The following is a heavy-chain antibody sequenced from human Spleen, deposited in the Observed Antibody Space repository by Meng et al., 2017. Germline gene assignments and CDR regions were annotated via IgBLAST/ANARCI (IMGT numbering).Heavy chain of an antibody. CDR2: ISHSGST. CDR3: ARGPTTMAHDFDY. CDR1: GGSFCGYS. J-gene: IGHJ4*02. V-gene: IGHV4-34*01. D-gene: IGHD4-11*01. Sequence: GQGQRWAAGLLKPSETRSLTCNVYGGSFCGYSWSWIRQPPGKGLEWIGEISHSGSTNYNPSLESRATISVDTSQNNLSLKLSSVTAADSAVYYCARGPTTMAHDFDYWGQGTLVTVSS.